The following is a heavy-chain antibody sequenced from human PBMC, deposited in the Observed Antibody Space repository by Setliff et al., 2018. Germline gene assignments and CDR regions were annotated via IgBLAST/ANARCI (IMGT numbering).Heavy chain of an antibody. Sequence: SVKVSCKASGGTFSSYAISWVRQAPGQGLEWMGGIIPIFGTANYAQKFQGRITMTTDTLTSTVYMELRSLRPDDTALYYCVRSSAPQIVLAADFDRWGQGTLVTVSS. J-gene: IGHJ4*02. CDR1: GGTFSSYA. CDR3: VRSSAPQIVLAADFDR. V-gene: IGHV1-69*05. D-gene: IGHD2-8*02. CDR2: IIPIFGTA.